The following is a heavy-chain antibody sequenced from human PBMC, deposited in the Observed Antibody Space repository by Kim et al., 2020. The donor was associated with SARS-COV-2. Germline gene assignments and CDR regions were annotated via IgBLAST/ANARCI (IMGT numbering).Heavy chain of an antibody. CDR3: AKDNDDSTY. J-gene: IGHJ4*02. V-gene: IGHV3-23*01. D-gene: IGHD3-22*01. Sequence: GSTYYADSVKGRFTISRDNSKNTLYLQMNSLRAEDTAVYYCAKDNDDSTYWGQGTLVTVSS. CDR2: GST.